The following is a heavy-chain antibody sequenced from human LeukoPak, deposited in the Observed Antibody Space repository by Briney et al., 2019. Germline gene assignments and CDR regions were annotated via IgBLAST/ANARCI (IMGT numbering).Heavy chain of an antibody. Sequence: SETLSLTCTVSGGSISSGGCYWSWIRQHPGKGLEWIGYIHHSGTTYYNPSLKSRLTISVDTSKNQFSLKLSSVTAADTAVYYCVRDYYDTRRTYDIWGQGTMVTVSS. CDR3: VRDYYDTRRTYDI. D-gene: IGHD3-22*01. V-gene: IGHV4-31*03. J-gene: IGHJ3*02. CDR1: GGSISSGGCY. CDR2: IHHSGTT.